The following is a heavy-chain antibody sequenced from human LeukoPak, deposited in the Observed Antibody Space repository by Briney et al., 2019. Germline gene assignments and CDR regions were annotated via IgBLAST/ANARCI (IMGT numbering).Heavy chain of an antibody. CDR3: AREVPIVRGLRWDY. D-gene: IGHD3-10*01. CDR2: IYYSGST. V-gene: IGHV4-59*01. CDR1: GDSISSYY. J-gene: IGHJ4*02. Sequence: SETLSLTCTVSGDSISSYYWNWVRQPPGKGLEWIGYIYYSGSTYCNPSLKSRVTISIDTSKNQFSLKLRSVTAADTAVYYCAREVPIVRGLRWDYWGQGTLVTVSS.